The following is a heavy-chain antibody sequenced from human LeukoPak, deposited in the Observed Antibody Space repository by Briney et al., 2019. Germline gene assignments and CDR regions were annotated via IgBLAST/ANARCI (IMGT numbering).Heavy chain of an antibody. J-gene: IGHJ6*03. Sequence: ASVKVSCKASGYTFTSYGISWVRQAPGQGLEWMGWISAYNGNTNYAQKLQGRVTMTTDTSTSTAYMELMSLRSDDTAVYYCAREETRVRYYDFWSGYYSPDDYYYMDVWGKGTTVTVSS. CDR3: AREETRVRYYDFWSGYYSPDDYYYMDV. CDR1: GYTFTSYG. V-gene: IGHV1-18*01. D-gene: IGHD3-3*01. CDR2: ISAYNGNT.